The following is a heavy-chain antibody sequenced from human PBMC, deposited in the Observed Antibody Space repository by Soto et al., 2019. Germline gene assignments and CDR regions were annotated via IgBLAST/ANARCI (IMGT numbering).Heavy chain of an antibody. CDR2: IDPSDAGT. CDR3: ARRRYFGAFDI. V-gene: IGHV5-10-1*01. J-gene: IGHJ3*02. Sequence: GESRKIACQGSGYTSTIYYITWVRQMPGRGLEWRGRIDPSDAGTEXXPSFQGHXXISADKSISTXYLQWXIVRASDNAMYYCARRRYFGAFDIWGQGTMVTVS. CDR1: GYTSTIYY. D-gene: IGHD1-26*01.